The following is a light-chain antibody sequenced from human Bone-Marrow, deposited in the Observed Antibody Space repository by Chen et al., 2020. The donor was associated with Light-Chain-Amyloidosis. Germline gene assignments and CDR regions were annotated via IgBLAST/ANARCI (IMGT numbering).Light chain of an antibody. CDR1: QGISSA. Sequence: AIQLTQSPSSLSASVGDRVTITCRASQGISSALAWYQQKPGKAPKLLIYDASSLESGVPSRFSGSGSRTDFTLTISSLQPEDFATYYCQQFNSYLYTFGQGTKLEIK. J-gene: IGKJ2*01. V-gene: IGKV1-13*02. CDR3: QQFNSYLYT. CDR2: DAS.